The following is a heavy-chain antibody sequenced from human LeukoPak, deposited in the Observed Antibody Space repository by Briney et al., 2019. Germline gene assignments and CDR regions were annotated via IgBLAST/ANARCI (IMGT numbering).Heavy chain of an antibody. CDR1: GFTFTNYA. D-gene: IGHD5-24*01. CDR3: ANIRAGYIPDAFHV. Sequence: PGGSLRLSCVASGFTFTNYAMSWVRQAPGKGLEWVSVTTARGDSPYYADSVKGRFTISRDNSKNTLYLQMSSLRAEDTAVYYCANIRAGYIPDAFHVWGQGTMVTVSS. V-gene: IGHV3-23*01. CDR2: TTARGDSP. J-gene: IGHJ3*01.